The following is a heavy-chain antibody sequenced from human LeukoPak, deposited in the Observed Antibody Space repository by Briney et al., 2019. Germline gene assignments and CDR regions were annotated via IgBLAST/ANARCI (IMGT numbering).Heavy chain of an antibody. CDR1: GYTFTSYD. CDR3: ARDGGIAVACSFDY. J-gene: IGHJ4*02. D-gene: IGHD6-19*01. CDR2: MNPNSGNT. V-gene: IGHV1-8*01. Sequence: ASVKVSCKASGYTFTSYDINWVRQATGQGLEWMGWMNPNSGNTGYAQKFQGRVTMTRNTSISTAYMELSSLRSDDTAVYYCARDGGIAVACSFDYWGQGTLVTVSS.